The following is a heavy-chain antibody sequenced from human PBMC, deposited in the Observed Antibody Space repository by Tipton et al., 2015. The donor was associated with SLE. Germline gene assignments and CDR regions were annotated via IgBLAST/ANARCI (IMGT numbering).Heavy chain of an antibody. V-gene: IGHV4-38-2*02. D-gene: IGHD1-26*01. CDR2: IFDSGNT. J-gene: IGHJ4*02. Sequence: TLSLTCTVSGHSISSGYYWSWIRQAPGKGLEWLESIFDSGNTYYNPSLKSRVTTSVDTSTDQFSLKLSSVTTADTAMYYCGRLGGGYSTEYWGQGAPVTVSS. CDR3: GRLGGGYSTEY. CDR1: GHSISSGYY.